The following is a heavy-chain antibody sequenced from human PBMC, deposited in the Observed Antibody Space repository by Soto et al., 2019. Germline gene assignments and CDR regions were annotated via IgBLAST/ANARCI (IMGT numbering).Heavy chain of an antibody. Sequence: SERMSLASTVSGGSISIYYWGWIRQLPGKGLEWTGYIYYSGSTNYNPALKSRVTISVDTSRNQCSLKLSSVTAADTAVYYCARERLEWSTHRGGMDVWGQGTTVTVSS. J-gene: IGHJ6*02. V-gene: IGHV4-59*01. CDR3: ARERLEWSTHRGGMDV. CDR2: IYYSGST. D-gene: IGHD3-3*01. CDR1: GGSISIYY.